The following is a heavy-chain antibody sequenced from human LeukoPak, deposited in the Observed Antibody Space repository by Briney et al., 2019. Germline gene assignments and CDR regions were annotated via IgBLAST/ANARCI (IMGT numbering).Heavy chain of an antibody. CDR1: GFTLSSYA. J-gene: IGHJ4*02. Sequence: GGSLRLSCAASGFTLSSYAMSWVRQAPGKGLEWVSAISGSGTRTYYADSVKGRFTISRDNSKNTLYLQMNSLRAEDTAVYYCAKAPTKEEEWLLLNYFDYWGQGTLVTVSS. V-gene: IGHV3-23*01. CDR2: ISGSGTRT. D-gene: IGHD3-22*01. CDR3: AKAPTKEEEWLLLNYFDY.